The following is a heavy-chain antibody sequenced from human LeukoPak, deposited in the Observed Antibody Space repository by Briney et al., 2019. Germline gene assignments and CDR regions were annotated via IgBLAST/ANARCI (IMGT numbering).Heavy chain of an antibody. CDR2: IYSNGNT. Sequence: SETLSLTCSVSGGSISSSGHYWGWIHQSPEKGLDWICSIYSNGNTYYNPSVKSRVTISVDTSKNQFSLKLTSVTAAETAVYYCARSATVTTGYFDYWGQGALVTVSS. D-gene: IGHD4-17*01. J-gene: IGHJ4*02. V-gene: IGHV4-39*07. CDR1: GGSISSSGHY. CDR3: ARSATVTTGYFDY.